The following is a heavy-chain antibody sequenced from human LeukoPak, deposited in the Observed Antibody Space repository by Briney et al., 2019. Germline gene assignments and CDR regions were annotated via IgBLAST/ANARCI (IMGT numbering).Heavy chain of an antibody. D-gene: IGHD4-17*01. CDR1: GFTFSSYW. Sequence: GGSLRLSCAASGFTFSSYWMSWVRQAPGKGLEWVAVIWYDGSNKCYADSVKGRFTISRDNSKNTLYLQMNSLRAEDTAVYYCARDLRGLPDAYWGQGTLVTVSS. J-gene: IGHJ4*02. V-gene: IGHV3-33*08. CDR3: ARDLRGLPDAY. CDR2: IWYDGSNK.